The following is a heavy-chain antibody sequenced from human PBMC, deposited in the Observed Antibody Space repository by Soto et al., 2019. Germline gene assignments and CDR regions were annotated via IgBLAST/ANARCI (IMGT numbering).Heavy chain of an antibody. J-gene: IGHJ4*02. CDR3: ARAPRVSGSSQTRPDF. V-gene: IGHV4-34*01. D-gene: IGHD6-6*01. CDR2: ISQSGNT. CDR1: SGSFSGYY. Sequence: ASETLSLTCSIYSGSFSGYYWSWIRQPPGKGLEWIVEISQSGNTNYSPSLKSRVSISIDTSKKQFSLNLASVSAADTAVYYCARAPRVSGSSQTRPDFWGQGTLVTVSS.